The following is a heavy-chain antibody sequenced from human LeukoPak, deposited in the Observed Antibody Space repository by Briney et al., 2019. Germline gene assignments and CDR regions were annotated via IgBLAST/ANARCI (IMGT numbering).Heavy chain of an antibody. CDR1: GDSINSYY. V-gene: IGHV4-59*01. Sequence: SETLSLTCSVSGDSINSYYWSWLRQPPGKGLEWIGYIYYSGSTNYNPSLKSRLTISVDTSKNQFSLKLTSVTTADTAVYYCARLTKRNDAFTIWGQGTMVTVSS. J-gene: IGHJ3*02. D-gene: IGHD1-14*01. CDR2: IYYSGST. CDR3: ARLTKRNDAFTI.